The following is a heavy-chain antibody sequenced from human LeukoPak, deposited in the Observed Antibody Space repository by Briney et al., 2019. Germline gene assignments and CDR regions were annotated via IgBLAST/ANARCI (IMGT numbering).Heavy chain of an antibody. D-gene: IGHD3-9*01. V-gene: IGHV4-31*03. CDR2: IYYSGST. CDR1: GGSISSGGYY. J-gene: IGHJ6*02. Sequence: SETLSLTCTVSGGSISSGGYYWSWIRQHPGKGLEWIGYIYYSGSTYYNPSLKSRVTISVDTSKNQFSLKLSSVTAADTAVYYCARQTYYDIPEGYYGMDVWGQGTTVTVSS. CDR3: ARQTYYDIPEGYYGMDV.